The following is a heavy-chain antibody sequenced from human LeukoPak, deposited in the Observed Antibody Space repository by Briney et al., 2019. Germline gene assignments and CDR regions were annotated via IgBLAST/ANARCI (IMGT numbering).Heavy chain of an antibody. D-gene: IGHD3-10*01. CDR3: ARATGFYASGPYCYLDV. V-gene: IGHV4-59*11. CDR1: GGSINSHY. J-gene: IGHJ6*03. Sequence: PSETLSLTCTVSGGSINSHYWNWVRQSPGKRLEWIGYMYHTGSTDYNPSLESRVTISIDSSKTQFSLRLASVTAADTAVYYCARATGFYASGPYCYLDVWGKGTTVTVS. CDR2: MYHTGST.